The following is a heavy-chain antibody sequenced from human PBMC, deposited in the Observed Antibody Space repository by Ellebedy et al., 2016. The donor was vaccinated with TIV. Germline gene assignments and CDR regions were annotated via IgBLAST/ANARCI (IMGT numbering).Heavy chain of an antibody. CDR1: GFSLDTPGVG. CDR3: SHRPVYGDYLDS. Sequence: SGPTLVKPTQTLTLTCTFSGFSLDTPGVGVGWIRQPPGKALEWLVVIYWDDDKRYSPSLHSRLTISKDTSKNQVVLAMTNMDPVDTATYYSSHRPVYGDYLDSWGQGILVTVSS. D-gene: IGHD4-17*01. J-gene: IGHJ4*02. CDR2: IYWDDDK. V-gene: IGHV2-5*02.